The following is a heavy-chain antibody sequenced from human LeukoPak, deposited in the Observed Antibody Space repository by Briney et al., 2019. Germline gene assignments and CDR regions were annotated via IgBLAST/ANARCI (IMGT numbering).Heavy chain of an antibody. Sequence: GGSLRLSCAASGFTFSNYWMNWVRQAPGKGLEWVSSISSGGTYKYYADSVKGRFTISRDNAQNSLYLQMNSLRAEDSSVYYCARPTTVTTISADAFDIWGQGTMVTVSS. CDR3: ARPTTVTTISADAFDI. J-gene: IGHJ3*02. CDR2: ISSGGTYK. V-gene: IGHV3-21*01. CDR1: GFTFSNYW. D-gene: IGHD4-17*01.